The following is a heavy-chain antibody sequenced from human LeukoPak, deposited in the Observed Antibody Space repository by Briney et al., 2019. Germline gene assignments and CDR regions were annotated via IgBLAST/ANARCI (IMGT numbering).Heavy chain of an antibody. J-gene: IGHJ4*02. CDR3: ARAFGSDSGSFQA. CDR1: RFTFGSYA. V-gene: IGHV3-23*01. D-gene: IGHD3-10*01. CDR2: ISESGGSI. Sequence: PGGSLRLSCAASRFTFGSYAMSWVRQAPGKGLEWVSDISESGGSINYADSVKGRFTISRDNSKNTLYLHMNSLRAEDTAVYYCARAFGSDSGSFQAWGQGTLVTVSS.